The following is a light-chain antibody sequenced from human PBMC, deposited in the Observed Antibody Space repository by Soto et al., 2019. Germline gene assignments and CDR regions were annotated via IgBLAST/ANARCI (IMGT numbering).Light chain of an antibody. CDR2: SNN. Sequence: QSVLTQPPSASGTPGQRVTISCSGSSSNIGSNTVNWYQQLPGTAPKLLIYSNNQRLSGVPDRFSGSKSGTSASLAISGLQSEDEADYYCAAWDDSLSVVFGGGTKLTVL. V-gene: IGLV1-44*01. CDR1: SSNIGSNT. CDR3: AAWDDSLSVV. J-gene: IGLJ2*01.